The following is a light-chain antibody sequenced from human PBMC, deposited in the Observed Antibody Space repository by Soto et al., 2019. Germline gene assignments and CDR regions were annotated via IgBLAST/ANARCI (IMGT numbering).Light chain of an antibody. V-gene: IGKV1-5*01. CDR2: DAS. Sequence: DIPMTRSPSTLSASVGDRVTITCRASQTISSGLAWYQQKPGKAPKVLIYDASTLESGVPSRFSGSGSGTEFTLTISSLQPDDFATYYCQQYKSYKTFGQGTKVEIK. J-gene: IGKJ1*01. CDR1: QTISSG. CDR3: QQYKSYKT.